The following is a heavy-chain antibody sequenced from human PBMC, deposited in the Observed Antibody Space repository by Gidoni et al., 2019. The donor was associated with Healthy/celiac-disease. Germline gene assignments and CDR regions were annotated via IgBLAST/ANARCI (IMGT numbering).Heavy chain of an antibody. CDR3: AKNLYYDFWSGLGDV. J-gene: IGHJ6*02. V-gene: IGHV3-9*01. D-gene: IGHD3-3*01. CDR1: GFTFDDYA. Sequence: EVQLVESGGGLVQPGRSLRLSCAASGFTFDDYAMHWVRQAPGKGLVWVSGISWNSGSIGYADSVKGRFTISRDNAKNSLYLQMNSLRAEDTALYYCAKNLYYDFWSGLGDVWGQGTTVTVSS. CDR2: ISWNSGSI.